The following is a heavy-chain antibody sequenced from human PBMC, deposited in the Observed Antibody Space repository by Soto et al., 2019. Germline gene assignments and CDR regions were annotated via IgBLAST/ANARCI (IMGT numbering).Heavy chain of an antibody. CDR3: ARVAQQLAFDY. V-gene: IGHV4-61*01. CDR1: GGSVSSGSYY. J-gene: IGHJ4*02. CDR2: IYYSGST. D-gene: IGHD6-13*01. Sequence: PSETLSLTCTVSGGSVSSGSYYWNWIRQPPGKGLEWIGYIYYSGSTNYNPSLKSRVTISVDASKNQFSLKLSAVTAADTAVYYCARVAQQLAFDYWGQGTQVTVSS.